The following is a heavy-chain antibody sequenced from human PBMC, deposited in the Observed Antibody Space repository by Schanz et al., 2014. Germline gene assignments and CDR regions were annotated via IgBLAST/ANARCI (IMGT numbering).Heavy chain of an antibody. CDR1: GFTFSTHA. V-gene: IGHV3-30*18. CDR2: VSSDGNND. J-gene: IGHJ6*03. CDR3: AKGPYYYYYMDV. Sequence: VQLVESGGGVVQPGRSLRLSCAASGFTFSTHAMHWVRQAPGKGLEWVALVSSDGNNDYYTDSVKGRFTISRDNSKNTLYLQMNSLRAEDTAVYYCAKGPYYYYYMDVWGNGTTVTVSS.